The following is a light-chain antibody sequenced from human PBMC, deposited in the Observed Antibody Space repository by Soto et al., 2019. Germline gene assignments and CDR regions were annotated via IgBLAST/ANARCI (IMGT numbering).Light chain of an antibody. CDR1: SSDVGAYNF. J-gene: IGLJ1*01. Sequence: QSVLTQPASVSGSPGQSITISCTGTSSDVGAYNFVSWYQQYPGKVPKLIIYEVSNRPSGVSNRFSGSKSGNTASLTISGLQADDEANYYCSSYTGSSTLYVFGTGTKLTVL. CDR3: SSYTGSSTLYV. V-gene: IGLV2-14*01. CDR2: EVS.